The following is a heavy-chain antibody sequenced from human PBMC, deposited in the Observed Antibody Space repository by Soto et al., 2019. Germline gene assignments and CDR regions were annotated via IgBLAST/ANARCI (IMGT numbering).Heavy chain of an antibody. V-gene: IGHV5-51*01. CDR1: GYNFTSYW. J-gene: IGHJ3*02. CDR2: IFPGDSDI. D-gene: IGHD2-15*01. Sequence: GESLKISCKGSGYNFTSYWIGWVRQMPGKGLEWMGIIFPGDSDIRYNPSFQGQVTISADKSIGTAYLQWTSLKASDTAMYYCARRAGSAFHIWGQGTMVTVS. CDR3: ARRAGSAFHI.